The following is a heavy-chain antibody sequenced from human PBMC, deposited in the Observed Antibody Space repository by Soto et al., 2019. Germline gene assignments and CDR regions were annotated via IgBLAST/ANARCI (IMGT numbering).Heavy chain of an antibody. V-gene: IGHV3-9*01. CDR1: GFTFDNYA. CDR2: ISWNSGNI. CDR3: AKAHMAWAGLFDS. Sequence: EVQLMESGGGLVQPGRSLRLSCAASGFTFDNYAMHWVRQVPGKGLEWVSGISWNSGNIGYADSVKGRFTISRDNAQNSLYLQMNSLRSEDTAFYYCAKAHMAWAGLFDSWGQGTLVTVSP. J-gene: IGHJ4*02. D-gene: IGHD6-19*01.